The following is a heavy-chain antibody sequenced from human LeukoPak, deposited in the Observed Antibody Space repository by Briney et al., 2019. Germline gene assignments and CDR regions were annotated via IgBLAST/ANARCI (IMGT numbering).Heavy chain of an antibody. CDR2: IFHTGST. Sequence: GSLRLSCAASGFTFSSYWMSWIRQPPGKGLEWIGTIFHTGSTYYSPSLKSRVTISVDTSKNQFSLKLNSVTAADTAVYYCARVSLSRNYYDSSDYSPLIWGQGTMVTVSS. CDR3: ARVSLSRNYYDSSDYSPLI. D-gene: IGHD3-22*01. CDR1: GFTFSSYW. J-gene: IGHJ3*02. V-gene: IGHV4-38-2*01.